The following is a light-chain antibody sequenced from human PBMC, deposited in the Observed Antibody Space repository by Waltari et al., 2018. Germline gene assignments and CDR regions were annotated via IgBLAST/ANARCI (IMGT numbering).Light chain of an antibody. CDR1: SSDVGGYNS. CDR2: EVS. V-gene: IGLV2-14*01. Sequence: QSALTQPASVSGSPGQSITISCTGTSSDVGGYNSASWYQQHPGKAPKLMIYEVSNRPSGVSNRVSGSKSGNTASLTISGLQAEDEADYYCSSYTSSSTSVVFGGGTKLTVL. CDR3: SSYTSSSTSVV. J-gene: IGLJ2*01.